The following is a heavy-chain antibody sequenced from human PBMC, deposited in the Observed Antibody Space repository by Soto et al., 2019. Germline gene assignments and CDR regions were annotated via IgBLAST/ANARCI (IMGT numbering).Heavy chain of an antibody. CDR2: IYYSGRT. J-gene: IGHJ4*02. V-gene: IGHV4-39*01. CDR3: ARSRGLVRGVIIIHFDY. CDR1: GGSISSSSYY. Sequence: QLQLQESGPGLVKPSETLSLTCTVSGGSISSSSYYWGWIRQPPGKGLEWIGSIYYSGRTYYNPSLKSRVTISVDTSKNQFSLKLSSVSAADTAVYYCARSRGLVRGVIIIHFDYWGQGTLVTVSS. D-gene: IGHD3-10*01.